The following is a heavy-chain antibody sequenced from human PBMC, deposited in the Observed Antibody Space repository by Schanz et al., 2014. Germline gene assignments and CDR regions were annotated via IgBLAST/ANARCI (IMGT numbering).Heavy chain of an antibody. CDR2: ISSRGTTI. Sequence: QVQLEESGGGLVTPGGSLRLSCAASGFTFSDYYMSWIRQAPGKGLECISYISSRGTTIYYADSVKGRFIISRDSSKNTLFLQMNSLRAEDTAVYFCARDGGRDGYNLAFDVWGQGTLVTVSS. CDR1: GFTFSDYY. D-gene: IGHD5-12*01. J-gene: IGHJ3*01. CDR3: ARDGGRDGYNLAFDV. V-gene: IGHV3-11*01.